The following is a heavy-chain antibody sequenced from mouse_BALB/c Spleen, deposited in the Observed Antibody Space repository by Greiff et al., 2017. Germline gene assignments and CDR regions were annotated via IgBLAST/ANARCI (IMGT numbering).Heavy chain of an antibody. J-gene: IGHJ4*01. V-gene: IGHV1-7*01. CDR3: ACYYRYAMDY. Sequence: QVQLQQSGAELAKPGASVKMSCKASGYTFTSYWMRWVKQRPGQGLEWIGYINPSTGYTEYNQKFKDKATLTADKSSSTAYMQLSSLTSEDSAVYYCACYYRYAMDYWGQGTSVTVSS. CDR2: INPSTGYT. CDR1: GYTFTSYW. D-gene: IGHD2-14*01.